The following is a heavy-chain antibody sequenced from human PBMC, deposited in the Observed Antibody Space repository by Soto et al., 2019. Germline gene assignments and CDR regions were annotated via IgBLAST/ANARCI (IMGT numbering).Heavy chain of an antibody. Sequence: GGSLRLSCSASGFTFSSYAMHWVRQAPGKGLEYVSAISSNGGSTYYADSVKGRFTISRDNSKNTLYLQMSSLRAEDTAVYYCVKDWLGPGYDILTGYLDDAFDIWGQGTMVTVSS. V-gene: IGHV3-64D*06. J-gene: IGHJ3*02. CDR3: VKDWLGPGYDILTGYLDDAFDI. D-gene: IGHD3-9*01. CDR2: ISSNGGST. CDR1: GFTFSSYA.